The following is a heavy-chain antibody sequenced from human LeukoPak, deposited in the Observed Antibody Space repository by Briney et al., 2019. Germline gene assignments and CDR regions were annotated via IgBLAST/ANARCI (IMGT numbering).Heavy chain of an antibody. CDR2: INTNTGNP. CDR1: GYTFTSYA. CDR3: ARVSSSWLIYYFDY. J-gene: IGHJ4*02. Sequence: GASVKVSCKASGYTFTSYAMNWVRQAPGQGLEWMGWINTNTGNPTYAQGFTGRFVFSLDTSVSTAYLQISSLKAEDTAVYYCARVSSSWLIYYFDYWGQGTLVTVSS. D-gene: IGHD6-13*01. V-gene: IGHV7-4-1*02.